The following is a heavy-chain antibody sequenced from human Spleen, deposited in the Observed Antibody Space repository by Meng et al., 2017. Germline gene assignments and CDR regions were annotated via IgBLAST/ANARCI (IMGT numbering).Heavy chain of an antibody. V-gene: IGHV4-61*01. Sequence: VQLQESGPGLVRPSETLSPTCSVSGASVSSGSNYWTWIRQPPGKGLEWIGYVYYNGHTSYKPSLKSRVTISMDTSKRQFSLKLTSVTAADAAVYYCARGGGGGYTYGLAYWGQGILVTVSS. J-gene: IGHJ4*02. CDR2: VYYNGHT. CDR1: GASVSSGSNY. D-gene: IGHD5-18*01. CDR3: ARGGGGGYTYGLAY.